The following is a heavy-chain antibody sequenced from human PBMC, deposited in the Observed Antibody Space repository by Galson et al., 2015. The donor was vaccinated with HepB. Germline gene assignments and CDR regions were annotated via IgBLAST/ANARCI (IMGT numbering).Heavy chain of an antibody. CDR2: IYTSGST. CDR3: ARDQGFLESGGWFDP. Sequence: TLSLTCTVSGGSISSSSYYWGWIRQPAGKGLEWIGRIYTSGSTNYNPSLKSRVTMSVDTSKNQFSLKLSSVTAADTAVYYCARDQGFLESGGWFDPWGQGTLVTVSS. J-gene: IGHJ5*02. CDR1: GGSISSSSYY. D-gene: IGHD3-3*01. V-gene: IGHV4-61*02.